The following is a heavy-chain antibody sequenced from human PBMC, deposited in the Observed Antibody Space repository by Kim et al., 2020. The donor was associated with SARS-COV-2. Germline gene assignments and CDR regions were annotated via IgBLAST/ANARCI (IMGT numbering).Heavy chain of an antibody. CDR3: ARGGPFSGSGSPFDF. J-gene: IGHJ4*02. V-gene: IGHV1-3*01. Sequence: SEKFHGRLTINRDTSASATYLELNSLTSEDTAVYYCARGGPFSGSGSPFDFWGQGTLVTVSS. D-gene: IGHD3-10*01.